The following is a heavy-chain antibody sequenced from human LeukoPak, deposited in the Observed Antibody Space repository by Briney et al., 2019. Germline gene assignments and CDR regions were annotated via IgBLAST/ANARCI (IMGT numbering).Heavy chain of an antibody. D-gene: IGHD3-10*01. CDR1: GFTFTSSA. CDR2: IVVGSGNT. Sequence: SVKVSCKASGFTFTSSAMQWVRQARGQRLEWIGWIVVGSGNTNYAQKFQERVTITRDMSTSTAYMELSSLRSEDTAVYYCAADHLCGSGSYTKGYYYYGMDVWGQGTTVTVSS. J-gene: IGHJ6*02. CDR3: AADHLCGSGSYTKGYYYYGMDV. V-gene: IGHV1-58*02.